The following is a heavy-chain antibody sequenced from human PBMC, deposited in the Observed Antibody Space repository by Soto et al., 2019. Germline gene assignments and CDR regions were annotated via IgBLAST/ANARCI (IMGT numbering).Heavy chain of an antibody. CDR2: INRNGGSL. CDR3: ARLGGTGYYAGSVY. J-gene: IGHJ4*02. Sequence: PGGSLRLSCAASGFTFDDYGMNWVRQAPGKGLERVSGINRNGGSLGYADSVKGRFTISTDNVKNSLYLQMNSLRAEDTALYYCARLGGTGYYAGSVYWGQGT. CDR1: GFTFDDYG. D-gene: IGHD3-9*01. V-gene: IGHV3-20*04.